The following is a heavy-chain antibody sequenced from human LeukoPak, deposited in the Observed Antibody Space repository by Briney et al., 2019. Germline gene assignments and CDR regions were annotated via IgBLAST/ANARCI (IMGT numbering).Heavy chain of an antibody. D-gene: IGHD3-22*01. CDR2: INPNSSGT. CDR1: GYTFTGYY. J-gene: IGHJ4*02. CDR3: ARDLGEYYYDSSGYYGVDY. V-gene: IGHV1-2*02. Sequence: ASVKVSCKASGYTFTGYYMHWVRQAPGQGLEWMGWINPNSSGTNYAQKFQGRVTMTRDTSISTAYMELSRLRSDDTAVYYCARDLGEYYYDSSGYYGVDYWGQGTLVTVSS.